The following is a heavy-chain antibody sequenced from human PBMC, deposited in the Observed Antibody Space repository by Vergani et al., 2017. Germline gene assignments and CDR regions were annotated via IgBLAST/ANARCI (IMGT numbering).Heavy chain of an antibody. CDR2: IWYDGSNK. V-gene: IGHV3-33*01. Sequence: QVQLVESGGGVVQPGRSLRLSCAASGFTFSSYGMHWVRQAPGKGLEWVAVIWYDGSNKYYADSVKGRVTLSRDNSKNTLYLQMNSLRAEDTAVYYCAREITGSFDYWGQGTLVTVSS. CDR3: AREITGSFDY. CDR1: GFTFSSYG. D-gene: IGHD1-20*01. J-gene: IGHJ4*02.